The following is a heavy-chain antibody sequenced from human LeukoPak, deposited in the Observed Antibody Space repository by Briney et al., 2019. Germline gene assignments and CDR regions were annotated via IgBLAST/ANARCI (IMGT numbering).Heavy chain of an antibody. CDR3: ARGVHGDYRWYFDL. J-gene: IGHJ2*01. Sequence: SETLSLTCTVSGGSISSYYWSWIRQPPGKGLEWIGYIYYSGSTNYNPSLKSRVTISVDTSKNKFSLKLSAVTAADTAVYYCARGVHGDYRWYFDLWGRGTLVTVSS. D-gene: IGHD4-17*01. V-gene: IGHV4-59*01. CDR1: GGSISSYY. CDR2: IYYSGST.